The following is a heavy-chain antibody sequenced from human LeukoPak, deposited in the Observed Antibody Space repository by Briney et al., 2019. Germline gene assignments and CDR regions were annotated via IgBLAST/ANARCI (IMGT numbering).Heavy chain of an antibody. V-gene: IGHV3-21*01. J-gene: IGHJ6*02. D-gene: IGHD3-10*01. CDR2: ISSSSSYI. Sequence: PGGSLRLSCAASGFTFSSYSMNWVRQAPGKGLEWVSSISSSSSYIYYADSVKGRFTISRDNAKNSLYLQMNSLRAEDTAVYYCARVGTMVRGVISRDYYYGMDVWGQGTTVTVSS. CDR3: ARVGTMVRGVISRDYYYGMDV. CDR1: GFTFSSYS.